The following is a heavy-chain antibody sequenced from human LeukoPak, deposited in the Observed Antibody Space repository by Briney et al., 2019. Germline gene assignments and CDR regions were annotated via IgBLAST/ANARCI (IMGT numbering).Heavy chain of an antibody. CDR3: ARDPHSLDY. J-gene: IGHJ4*02. CDR1: GFTFSSYE. V-gene: IGHV3-48*03. Sequence: HPGGSLRLSCAASGFTFSSYEMNWVRQAPGKGLEWVSYISSRGSTMYYIDSVKGRFTISRDNAKNSLYLQMNSLRAEDTAVYYCARDPHSLDYWGPGTLVTVSS. CDR2: ISSRGSTM.